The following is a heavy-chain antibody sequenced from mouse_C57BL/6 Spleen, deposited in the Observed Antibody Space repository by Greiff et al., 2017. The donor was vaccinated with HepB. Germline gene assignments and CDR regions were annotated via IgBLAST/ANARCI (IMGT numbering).Heavy chain of an antibody. V-gene: IGHV1-52*01. Sequence: QVQLKQPGAELVRPGSSVKLSCKASGYTFTSYWMHWVKQRPIQGLEWIGNIDPSDSETHYNQKFKDKATLTVDKSSSTAYMQLSSLTYEDSAVYYCARSNWDGYYFDYWGQGTTLTVSS. CDR3: ARSNWDGYYFDY. CDR1: GYTFTSYW. CDR2: IDPSDSET. J-gene: IGHJ2*01. D-gene: IGHD4-1*01.